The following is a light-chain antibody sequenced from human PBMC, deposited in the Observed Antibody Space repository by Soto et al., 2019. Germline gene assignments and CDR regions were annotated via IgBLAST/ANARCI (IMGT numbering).Light chain of an antibody. CDR1: QSVPTNN. CDR2: GAS. Sequence: IVLTQSPGTLSSSPGERATLSCRASQSVPTNNVAWYQQRPGQAPRLLSYGASLRATGIPDRCSGSGSGTDFTLTISRLEPEDLAVYYCQQYDGSVWTFGQGTKVDIK. CDR3: QQYDGSVWT. J-gene: IGKJ1*01. V-gene: IGKV3-20*01.